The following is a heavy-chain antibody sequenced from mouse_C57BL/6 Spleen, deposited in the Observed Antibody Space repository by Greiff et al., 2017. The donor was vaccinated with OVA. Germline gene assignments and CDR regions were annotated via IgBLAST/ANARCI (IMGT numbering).Heavy chain of an antibody. V-gene: IGHV1-64*01. Sequence: VQLQQPGAELVKPGASVKLSCKASGYTFTSYWMHWVKQRPGQGLEWIGMIHPNSGSTNYNEKFKSKATLTVDKSSSTAYMQLSSLTSEDSAVYYCARRTVVPWYFDVWGTGTTVTVSS. CDR1: GYTFTSYW. D-gene: IGHD1-1*01. CDR3: ARRTVVPWYFDV. CDR2: IHPNSGST. J-gene: IGHJ1*03.